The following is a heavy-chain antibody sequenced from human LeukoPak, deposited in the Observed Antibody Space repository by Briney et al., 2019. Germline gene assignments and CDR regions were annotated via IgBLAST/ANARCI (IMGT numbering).Heavy chain of an antibody. V-gene: IGHV3-53*05. D-gene: IGHD3-3*01. CDR1: GFIVSSKY. J-gene: IGHJ4*02. Sequence: PGGSLRLSCAASGFIVSSKYMSWVRQAPGKGLEWVSVIYSGGSTYYADSVKGRFTISRDNSKNTLYLQMNSLRAEDTAVYYCARDLYDFWSGYPGYYFDYWGQGTLVTVSS. CDR2: IYSGGST. CDR3: ARDLYDFWSGYPGYYFDY.